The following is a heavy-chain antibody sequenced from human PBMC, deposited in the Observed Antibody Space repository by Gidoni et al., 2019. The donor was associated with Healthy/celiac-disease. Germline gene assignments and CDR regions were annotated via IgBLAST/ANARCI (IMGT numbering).Heavy chain of an antibody. D-gene: IGHD2-15*01. J-gene: IGHJ6*02. CDR1: GYTFTSYG. CDR2: ISAYNVNT. V-gene: IGHV1-18*01. CDR3: ARDRERWVAAHYYYYGMDV. Sequence: QVQLVQSGAEVKKPGASVKVSCKASGYTFTSYGISWVRQAPGQGLEWSGWISAYNVNTNYAQKLQGRVTMTTDTSTSTAYMELRSLRSDDTAVYYCARDRERWVAAHYYYYGMDVWGQGTTVTVSS.